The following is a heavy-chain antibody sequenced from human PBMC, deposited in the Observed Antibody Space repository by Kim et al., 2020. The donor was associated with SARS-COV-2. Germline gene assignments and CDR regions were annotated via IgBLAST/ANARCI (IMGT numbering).Heavy chain of an antibody. J-gene: IGHJ6*02. CDR3: AGDNSSGYTYYYGMDV. CDR1: GFTFSSYG. CDR2: ISYDGSNK. Sequence: GGSLRLSCAASGFTFSSYGMHWVRQAPGKGLEWVAVISYDGSNKYYADSVKGRFTISRDNSKNTLYLQMNSLRAEDTAVYYCAGDNSSGYTYYYGMDVWGQGTTVTVSS. D-gene: IGHD3-22*01. V-gene: IGHV3-30*03.